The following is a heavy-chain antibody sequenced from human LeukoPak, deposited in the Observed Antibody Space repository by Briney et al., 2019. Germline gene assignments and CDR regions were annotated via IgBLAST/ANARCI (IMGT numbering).Heavy chain of an antibody. V-gene: IGHV1-24*01. CDR2: FDPEDGET. CDR3: ATVTMGAEYFQH. Sequence: ASVKVSCKVSGYTLTELSMHWVRQAPGKGLEWMGGFDPEDGETIYAQKFQGRVTMTEDTSTDTAYMELSSLRSEDTAVYYCATVTMGAEYFQHWGQGTLVTVPS. J-gene: IGHJ1*01. D-gene: IGHD2-2*01. CDR1: GYTLTELS.